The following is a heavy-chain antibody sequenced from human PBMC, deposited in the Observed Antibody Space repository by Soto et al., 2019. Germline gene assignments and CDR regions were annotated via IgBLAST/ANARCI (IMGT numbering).Heavy chain of an antibody. CDR1: GGSISSYY. CDR2: IYYSGST. D-gene: IGHD5-12*01. CDR3: ARFLLGYSGYDYWFDP. V-gene: IGHV4-59*08. Sequence: SSQTLCLTCTVAGGSISSYYWSWIRQPPGKGLEWIGYIYYSGSTNYNPSLKSRVTISVDTSKNQFSLKLSSVTAADTAVYYCARFLLGYSGYDYWFDPWGQGTLVTVSS. J-gene: IGHJ5*02.